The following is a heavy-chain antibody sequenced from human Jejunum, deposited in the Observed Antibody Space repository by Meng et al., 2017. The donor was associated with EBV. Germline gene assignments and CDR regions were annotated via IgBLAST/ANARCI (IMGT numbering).Heavy chain of an antibody. J-gene: IGHJ4*02. D-gene: IGHD3-10*01. Sequence: QVELVQSGFELKNPGASVQVSCKASGYTFSSYAMNWVRRAPGQGLKWMGWINTKTGNPTYAQGFTGRFVFSLDTSVGTAYLQISSLKAEDTAVYYCARDWGGDYLDYWGQGTLVTVSS. CDR1: GYTFSSYA. V-gene: IGHV7-4-1*02. CDR2: INTKTGNP. CDR3: ARDWGGDYLDY.